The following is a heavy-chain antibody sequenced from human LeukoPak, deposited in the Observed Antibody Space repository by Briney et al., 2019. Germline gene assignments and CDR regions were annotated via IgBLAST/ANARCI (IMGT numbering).Heavy chain of an antibody. CDR2: IYSGGNT. V-gene: IGHV3-66*01. CDR1: GFTISSNY. Sequence: GGSLRISCAASGFTISSNYMTWVRQAPGKGLEWVSVIYSGGNTYYADSVKGRFTISRDDSKNTVYLQLNSLRGEDTAIYYCARTIVGPGTSYFDQWGQGTLVTVSS. D-gene: IGHD1-26*01. J-gene: IGHJ4*02. CDR3: ARTIVGPGTSYFDQ.